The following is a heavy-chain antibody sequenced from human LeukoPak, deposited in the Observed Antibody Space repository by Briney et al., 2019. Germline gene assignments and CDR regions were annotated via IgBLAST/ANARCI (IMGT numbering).Heavy chain of an antibody. CDR1: GFTFSSYS. CDR3: AGGSYYLVDYYYGMDV. Sequence: SGGSLRLSCAASGFTFSSYSMNWVRQAPGKGLEWVSSISSSSSYIYYADSVKGRFTISRDNAKNSLYLQMNSLRAEDTAVYYCAGGSYYLVDYYYGMDVWGQGTTVTVSS. D-gene: IGHD1-26*01. V-gene: IGHV3-21*01. J-gene: IGHJ6*02. CDR2: ISSSSSYI.